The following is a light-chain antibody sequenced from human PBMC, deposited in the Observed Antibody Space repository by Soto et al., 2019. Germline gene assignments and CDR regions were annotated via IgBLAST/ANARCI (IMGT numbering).Light chain of an antibody. CDR2: EVS. CDR1: SMDVGGYNY. Sequence: GTSMDVGGYNYVSWYQQHPGKAPKLMIYEVSKRPSGVPDRFSGSKSGNTASLTVSGLQAEDEADYYCSSYAGSTKGVFGTGTKVTVL. V-gene: IGLV2-8*01. J-gene: IGLJ1*01. CDR3: SSYAGSTKGV.